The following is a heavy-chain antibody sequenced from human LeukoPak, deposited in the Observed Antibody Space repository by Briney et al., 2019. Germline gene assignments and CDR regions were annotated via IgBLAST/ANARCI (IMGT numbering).Heavy chain of an antibody. D-gene: IGHD3-22*01. CDR3: ARLNYYDSSGYPR. V-gene: IGHV1-2*02. CDR2: INPNSGGT. Sequence: ASVKVSCKASGYTFTGYYMHWVRQAPGQGLEWMGWINPNSGGTNYAQKFQGRVTMTRDTSISTAYMELSRLRSDDTAVYYCARLNYYDSSGYPRWGQGTLVTVSS. CDR1: GYTFTGYY. J-gene: IGHJ4*02.